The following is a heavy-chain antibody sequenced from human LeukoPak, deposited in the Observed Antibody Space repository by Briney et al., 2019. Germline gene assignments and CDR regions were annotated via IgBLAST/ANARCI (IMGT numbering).Heavy chain of an antibody. D-gene: IGHD6-19*01. CDR2: IIPIFGTA. Sequence: RRASVKVSCKASGGTFRNYAISWVRQAPGQGLEWMGGIIPIFGTADYAQKFQGRVTITADESTSTAYMELSSLRVEDTAVYYCARAPTFSGWFDYWGQGTLVTVSS. J-gene: IGHJ4*02. CDR1: GGTFRNYA. V-gene: IGHV1-69*13. CDR3: ARAPTFSGWFDY.